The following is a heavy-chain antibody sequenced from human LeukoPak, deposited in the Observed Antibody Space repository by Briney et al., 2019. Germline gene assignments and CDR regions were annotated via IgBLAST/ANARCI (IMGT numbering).Heavy chain of an antibody. Sequence: PGGSLRLSCAASGFTFSDYYMSWIRQAPGKGLEWVSYISSSSSYTNYADSVKGRFTISRDNAKNSLYLQTNSLRAEDTAVYYCAREDGSGSYYMSLNYYYYGMDVWGKGTTVTVSS. J-gene: IGHJ6*04. CDR2: ISSSSSYT. CDR3: AREDGSGSYYMSLNYYYYGMDV. CDR1: GFTFSDYY. D-gene: IGHD3-10*01. V-gene: IGHV3-11*06.